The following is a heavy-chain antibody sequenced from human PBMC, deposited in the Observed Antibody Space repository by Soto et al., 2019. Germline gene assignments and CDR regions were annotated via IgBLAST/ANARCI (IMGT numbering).Heavy chain of an antibody. CDR3: ARAESSYSSVYFDY. CDR1: GGSINNHY. V-gene: IGHV4-59*08. D-gene: IGHD2-15*01. Sequence: SETLSLTCTVSGGSINNHYWSWIRQPPGKGLEWIGYIYYRGSTYYNPSLKSRVTISVDTSKNQFSLKLSSVTAADTAVYYCARAESSYSSVYFDYWGQGTLVTVSS. J-gene: IGHJ4*02. CDR2: IYYRGST.